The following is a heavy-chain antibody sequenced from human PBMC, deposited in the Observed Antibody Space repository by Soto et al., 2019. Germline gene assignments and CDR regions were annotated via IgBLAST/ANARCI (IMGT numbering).Heavy chain of an antibody. CDR3: ARLYYSDNSGNLYGMDV. D-gene: IGHD3-22*01. V-gene: IGHV5-10-1*01. Sequence: CKGSGYSFTSYWISWVRQMPGKGLEWMARIDPSDSYTNYSPSFQGHVTISTDKSISTAYLQWSSLRASDTAMYYCARLYYSDNSGNLYGMDVWGQGTTVTVSS. CDR2: IDPSDSYT. J-gene: IGHJ6*02. CDR1: GYSFTSYW.